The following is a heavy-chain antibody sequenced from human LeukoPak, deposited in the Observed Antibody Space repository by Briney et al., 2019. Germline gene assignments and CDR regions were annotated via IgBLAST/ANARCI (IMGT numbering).Heavy chain of an antibody. Sequence: ASVKVPCKASGYTFTGYYMHWVRQAPGQGLEWMGWINPNSGGTNYAQKFQGRVTMTRDASISAAYMELSRLTSDDTAVYYCARVRVGEDLDYWGQGTLVTVSS. J-gene: IGHJ4*02. V-gene: IGHV1-2*02. D-gene: IGHD3-16*01. CDR2: INPNSGGT. CDR3: ARVRVGEDLDY. CDR1: GYTFTGYY.